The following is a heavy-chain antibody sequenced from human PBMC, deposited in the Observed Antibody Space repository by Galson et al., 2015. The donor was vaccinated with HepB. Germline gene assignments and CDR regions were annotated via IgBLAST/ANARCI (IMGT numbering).Heavy chain of an antibody. J-gene: IGHJ2*01. CDR3: ARAVVTSYWYFDL. D-gene: IGHD4-23*01. V-gene: IGHV1-3*01. CDR2: INAGNGNT. CDR1: GYTFTNYP. Sequence: SVKVSCKASGYTFTNYPMHWVRQAPGQRLEWMGWINAGNGNTKYSQKFQGRVTITRDKSTSTAYMELSSLRSEDTAVYYCARAVVTSYWYFDLWGRGTLVTVSS.